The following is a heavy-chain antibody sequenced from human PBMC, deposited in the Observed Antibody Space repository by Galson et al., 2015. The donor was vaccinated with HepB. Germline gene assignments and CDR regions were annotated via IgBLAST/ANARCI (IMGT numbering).Heavy chain of an antibody. D-gene: IGHD6-13*01. CDR1: GFTFGDYA. V-gene: IGHV3-49*03. Sequence: SLRLSCAASGFTFGDYAMSWFRQAPGKGLEWVGFIRSKAYGGTTEYAASVKGRFTISRDDSKSIAYLQMNSLKTEDTAVYYCTRVGAAAHYYYYGMDVWGQGTTVTVSS. J-gene: IGHJ6*02. CDR3: TRVGAAAHYYYYGMDV. CDR2: IRSKAYGGTT.